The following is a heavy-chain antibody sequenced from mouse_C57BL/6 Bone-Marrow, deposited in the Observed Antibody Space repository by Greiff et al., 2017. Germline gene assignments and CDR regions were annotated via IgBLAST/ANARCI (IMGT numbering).Heavy chain of an antibody. D-gene: IGHD2-3*01. CDR1: GFNIKDYY. V-gene: IGHV14-2*01. CDR3: ARPIYDGYYVGWYFDV. J-gene: IGHJ1*03. Sequence: EVMLVESGAELVKPGASVKLSCTASGFNIKDYYMHWVKQRTEQGLEWIGRIDPEDGETKYAPKFQGKATITADTSSNTAYLQLSSLTSEDTAVYYCARPIYDGYYVGWYFDVWGTGTTVTVSS. CDR2: IDPEDGET.